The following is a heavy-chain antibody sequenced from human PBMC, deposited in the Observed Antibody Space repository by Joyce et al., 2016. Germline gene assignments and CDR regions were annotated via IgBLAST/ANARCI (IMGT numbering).Heavy chain of an antibody. J-gene: IGHJ4*02. Sequence: FPFIKHAVHWVRQAPGKGLEWVAVTSYDGHSNFYADSVRGRFTISRDNSENTVHLQMSSLRPEDTAVYYCVRDYDTSGYSGGFDLWGQGTLVTVSS. CDR2: TSYDGHSN. D-gene: IGHD3-22*01. CDR1: FPFIKHA. V-gene: IGHV3-30*15. CDR3: VRDYDTSGYSGGFDL.